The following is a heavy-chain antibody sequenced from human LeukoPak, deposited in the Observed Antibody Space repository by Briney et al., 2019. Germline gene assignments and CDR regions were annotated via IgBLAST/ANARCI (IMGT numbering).Heavy chain of an antibody. CDR3: ARSVEMATPIDY. V-gene: IGHV1-2*02. J-gene: IGHJ4*02. CDR2: INPNSGGT. D-gene: IGHD5-24*01. CDR1: GYTFTGYY. Sequence: ASVKVSCKASGYTFTGYYMHWVRQAPGQGLEWMGWINPNSGGTNYAQKFQGRVTMTSDTSISTAYMELSRLRSDDTAVYYCARSVEMATPIDYWGQGTLVGVSS.